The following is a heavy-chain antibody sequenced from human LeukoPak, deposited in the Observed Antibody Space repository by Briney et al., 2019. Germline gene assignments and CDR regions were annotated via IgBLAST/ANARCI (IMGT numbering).Heavy chain of an antibody. V-gene: IGHV4-61*02. CDR2: ISTRGIT. D-gene: IGHD4-11*01. J-gene: IGHJ4*02. Sequence: PSETLSPTCTVSGGSINSGGYYWSWIRQPAGKGLEWIGRISTRGITKYNPSLKSRVTIPVDTSKNQFSLNLSSVTAADTAVYYCARGPDYTNYVDSWGQGTLVTVSS. CDR3: ARGPDYTNYVDS. CDR1: GGSINSGGYY.